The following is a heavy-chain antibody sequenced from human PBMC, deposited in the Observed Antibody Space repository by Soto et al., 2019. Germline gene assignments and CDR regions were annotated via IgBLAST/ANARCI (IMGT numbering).Heavy chain of an antibody. J-gene: IGHJ6*02. CDR2: IIPIFGTA. Sequence: QVQLVQSGAEVKKPGSSVKVSCKASGGTFSSYAISWVRQAPGQGLEWMGGIIPIFGTANYAQKFQGRVTITADESTSTAHMELSSLRSEDTAVYYCARDPTIAPIYYGYYGMDVWGQGTTVTVSS. V-gene: IGHV1-69*01. CDR3: ARDPTIAPIYYGYYGMDV. D-gene: IGHD3-10*01. CDR1: GGTFSSYA.